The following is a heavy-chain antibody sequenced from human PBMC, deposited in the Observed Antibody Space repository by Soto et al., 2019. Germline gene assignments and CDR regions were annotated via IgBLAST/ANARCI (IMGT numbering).Heavy chain of an antibody. CDR3: ARRYNWFDP. V-gene: IGHV4-39*01. CDR2: IYYSGIT. Sequence: QLQLQESGPGLVKPSETLSLTCTVSGGSISSSSYYWGWIRQPPGKGLEWIGSIYYSGITYYNPSLKSRVTIFVDKSKNQFSLKLSSVTAADTAVYYCARRYNWFDPWGQGILVTVSS. J-gene: IGHJ5*02. CDR1: GGSISSSSYY.